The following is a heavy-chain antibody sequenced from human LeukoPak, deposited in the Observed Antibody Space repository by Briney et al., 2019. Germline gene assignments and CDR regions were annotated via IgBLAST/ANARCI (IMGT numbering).Heavy chain of an antibody. CDR2: IYSSGST. D-gene: IGHD3-10*01. J-gene: IGHJ5*02. CDR3: ARGYGSGSNWFDP. CDR1: GGSISTYY. V-gene: IGHV4-4*07. Sequence: SETLSLTCTVPGGSISTYYWSWIRQPAGKDLEWIGHIYSSGSTNYNPSLKSRVTMSVDTSKNQLSLKLNSVTAADTAVYYCARGYGSGSNWFDPWGQGTLVIVSS.